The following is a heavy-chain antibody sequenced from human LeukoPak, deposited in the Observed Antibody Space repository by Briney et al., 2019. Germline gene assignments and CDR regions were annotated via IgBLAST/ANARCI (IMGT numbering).Heavy chain of an antibody. CDR2: IYYSGST. Sequence: MPSETLSLTCTVSGGSISSGDYYWSWIRQPPGKGLEWIGYIYYSGSTYYNPSLKSRVTISVDTSKDQFSLKLSSVTAADTAVYYCARFGQRMNYYFDYWGQGTLVTVSS. CDR1: GGSISSGDYY. J-gene: IGHJ4*02. V-gene: IGHV4-30-4*01. D-gene: IGHD3-10*01. CDR3: ARFGQRMNYYFDY.